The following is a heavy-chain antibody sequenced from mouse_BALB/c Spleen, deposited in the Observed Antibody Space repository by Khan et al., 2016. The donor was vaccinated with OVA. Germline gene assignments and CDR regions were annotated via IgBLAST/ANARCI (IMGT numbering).Heavy chain of an antibody. CDR3: ARINA. J-gene: IGHJ2*01. CDR2: IVTANGNT. CDR1: GFTIKDTY. V-gene: IGHV14-3*02. Sequence: EVQLVESGAELVKPGASVKLSCTASGFTIKDTYMYWVKQRPEQSLEWIGSIVTANGNTKYDPTLQGKVTITADTSTNTFYLQLSSLTSEDTAGYYCARINAWGQGTTLTVSS.